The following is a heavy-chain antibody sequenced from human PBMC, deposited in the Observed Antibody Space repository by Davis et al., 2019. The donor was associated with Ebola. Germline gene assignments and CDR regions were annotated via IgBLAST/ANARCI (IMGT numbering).Heavy chain of an antibody. D-gene: IGHD2-15*01. CDR3: ARASIRYCSGGSCYSVPPGNWFDP. J-gene: IGHJ5*02. V-gene: IGHV1-46*01. CDR2: INPSGCST. CDR1: GYIFTSYY. Sequence: ASVKVSCKASGYIFTSYYMHWVRQAPGQGLEWMGIINPSGCSTSYAQKFQGRVTMTRDTSTSTVYMELSSLRSEDTAVYYCARASIRYCSGGSCYSVPPGNWFDPWGQGTLVTVSS.